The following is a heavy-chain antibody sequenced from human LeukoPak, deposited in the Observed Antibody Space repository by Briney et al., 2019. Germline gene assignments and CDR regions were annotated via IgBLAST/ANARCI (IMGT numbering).Heavy chain of an antibody. J-gene: IGHJ4*02. CDR3: ARKRERYYDSLVDY. Sequence: RSGGSLRLSCAASGFTFSNNAMNWVRQAPGKGLEWVSAISDSGGSTYYADSVKGRFTISRDNSKNTLYLQMNSLRAEDTAVYYCARKRERYYDSLVDYWGQGTLVTVSS. D-gene: IGHD3-22*01. CDR1: GFTFSNNA. CDR2: ISDSGGST. V-gene: IGHV3-23*01.